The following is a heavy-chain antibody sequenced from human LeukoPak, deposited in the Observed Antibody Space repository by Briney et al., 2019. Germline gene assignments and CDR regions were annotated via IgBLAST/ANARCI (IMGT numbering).Heavy chain of an antibody. CDR2: INQDGSEK. CDR3: ARGGPGYYYGSAAPDY. V-gene: IGHV3-7*01. J-gene: IGHJ4*02. D-gene: IGHD3-10*01. CDR1: GFTFSSYW. Sequence: PGGSLRLSCAASGFTFSSYWMIWVRQAPGKGLEWVANINQDGSEKFYVDSVRGRFAISKDNAKNSLYLQMNSLRAEDTAVYYCARGGPGYYYGSAAPDYWGQGTLVTVSS.